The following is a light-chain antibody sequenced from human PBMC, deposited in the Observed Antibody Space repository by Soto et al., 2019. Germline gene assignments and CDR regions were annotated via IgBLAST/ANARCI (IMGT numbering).Light chain of an antibody. CDR1: SGHSSYA. J-gene: IGLJ1*01. Sequence: QAVVTQSPSASASLGASVKLTCTLSSGHSSYAIAWHQQQPEKGPRYLMKLNSDGSHNKGDGIPDRFSGSSSGAERYLTISSRQSEDESDYYCQTWVTGIYVFGTGTKLTVL. CDR3: QTWVTGIYV. V-gene: IGLV4-69*01. CDR2: LNSDGSH.